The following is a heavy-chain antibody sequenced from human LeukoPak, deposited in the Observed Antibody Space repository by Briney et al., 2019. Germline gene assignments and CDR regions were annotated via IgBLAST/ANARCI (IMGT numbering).Heavy chain of an antibody. CDR1: GDSISRNIYY. Sequence: SETLSLTCTVSGDSISRNIYYWCWIRQSAGKGLEWIGRLNPSGTTSSNPSLKSRLTMSLDPSENKFSLKLSSVTPADTALYYCARGRPLGDYIDYWGQGSLVTVSS. V-gene: IGHV4-61*02. D-gene: IGHD4-17*01. J-gene: IGHJ4*02. CDR2: LNPSGTT. CDR3: ARGRPLGDYIDY.